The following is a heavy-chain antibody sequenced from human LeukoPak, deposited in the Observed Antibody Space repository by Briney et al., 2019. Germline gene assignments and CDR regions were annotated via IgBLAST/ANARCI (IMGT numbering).Heavy chain of an antibody. D-gene: IGHD5-18*01. J-gene: IGHJ5*02. V-gene: IGHV3-11*01. Sequence: SGGSLRLSCAASGFTFSDYYMSWIRQAPGKGLEWVSYISSSGSTIYYADSVKGRFTISRDNAKNSLYLQMNSLRAEDTALYYCAKGGYSYGYPNWFDPWGQGTLVTVSS. CDR3: AKGGYSYGYPNWFDP. CDR1: GFTFSDYY. CDR2: ISSSGSTI.